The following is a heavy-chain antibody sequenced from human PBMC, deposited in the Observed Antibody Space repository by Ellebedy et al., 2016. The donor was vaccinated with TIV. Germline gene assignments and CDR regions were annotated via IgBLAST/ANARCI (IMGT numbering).Heavy chain of an antibody. J-gene: IGHJ6*01. CDR3: ARDRGMGATSYGMNV. D-gene: IGHD1-26*01. CDR1: GFPFTSYS. Sequence: GESLKISCAASGFPFTSYSMNWVRQAPGKGLEWISYISSSSSTIYYADSVKGRFTISRDNAKNSLYLQMNSLRAEDTAVYYCARDRGMGATSYGMNVWGQGTTVTVSS. V-gene: IGHV3-48*04. CDR2: ISSSSSTI.